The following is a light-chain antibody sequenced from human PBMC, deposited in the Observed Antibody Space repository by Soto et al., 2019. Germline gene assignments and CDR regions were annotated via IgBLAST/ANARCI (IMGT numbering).Light chain of an antibody. V-gene: IGLV4-69*01. CDR2: LNSDGTY. CDR1: SGHTTFA. CDR3: QTRGPGIHV. Sequence: QLVLTQSPSASASLGASVKLTCTLSSGHTTFAIAWHQQLPEKGPRFLMKLNSDGTYVKGDGIPDRFSGSSSGTERYLTISTLQSDDEADYHCQTRGPGIHVFGGGTKLTVL. J-gene: IGLJ2*01.